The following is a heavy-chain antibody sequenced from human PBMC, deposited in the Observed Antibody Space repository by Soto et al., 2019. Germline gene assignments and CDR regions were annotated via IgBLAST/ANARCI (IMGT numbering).Heavy chain of an antibody. D-gene: IGHD3-22*01. Sequence: ASVKVSCKASGYTFTGYYMHWVRQAPGQGLEWMGWISPNSGGTNYAQKFQGWVTMTRDTSISTAYMELSRLRSDDTAVYYCAVKGFIYDSSGFDAFDIWGQGTMVTVSS. V-gene: IGHV1-2*04. CDR2: ISPNSGGT. CDR1: GYTFTGYY. CDR3: AVKGFIYDSSGFDAFDI. J-gene: IGHJ3*02.